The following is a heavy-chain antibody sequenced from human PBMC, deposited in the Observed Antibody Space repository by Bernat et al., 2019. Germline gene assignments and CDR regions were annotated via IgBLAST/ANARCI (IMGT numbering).Heavy chain of an antibody. J-gene: IGHJ4*02. D-gene: IGHD2-15*01. Sequence: EVQLLESGGGLVQPGGSLRLSCAASGFTFSSYAMSWVRQAPGKGLEWVSATSGTGGSTYYADFVKGRFTISRDNSKNTLYLQMNSLRAEDATVYYSAKAQSHCSGGSGYGSGFDYWGQGTLVTVSS. V-gene: IGHV3-23*01. CDR2: TSGTGGST. CDR1: GFTFSSYA. CDR3: AKAQSHCSGGSGYGSGFDY.